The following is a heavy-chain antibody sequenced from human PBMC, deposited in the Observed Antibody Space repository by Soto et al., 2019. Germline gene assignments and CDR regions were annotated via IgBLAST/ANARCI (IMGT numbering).Heavy chain of an antibody. Sequence: EVQLLESGGGLLQPGGSLRLSCVGSGFTFINYAMNWVRQTPGKGLEWVSGISGGGDRTFDADSVKGRFTISRDNSKNTANLQMNSLRADDTAVYYCARKVLGSTSRPDWWYFDLWGRGTLVTVSS. CDR1: GFTFINYA. D-gene: IGHD2-2*01. V-gene: IGHV3-23*01. CDR3: ARKVLGSTSRPDWWYFDL. CDR2: ISGGGDRT. J-gene: IGHJ2*01.